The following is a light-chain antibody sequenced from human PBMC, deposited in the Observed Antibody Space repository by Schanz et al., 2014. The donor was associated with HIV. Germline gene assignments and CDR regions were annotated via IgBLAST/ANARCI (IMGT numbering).Light chain of an antibody. V-gene: IGLV2-8*01. CDR3: ASCVAYNTCV. J-gene: IGLJ2*01. CDR1: SSDVGGYNY. Sequence: QSALTQPASVSGSPGQSVTISCTGTSSDVGGYNYVSWYQQHPGKAPKLMIYEVSKRPSGVPDRFSGSKSGNTASLTISGLQAEDEADYYCASCVAYNTCVFGGGTKLTVL. CDR2: EVS.